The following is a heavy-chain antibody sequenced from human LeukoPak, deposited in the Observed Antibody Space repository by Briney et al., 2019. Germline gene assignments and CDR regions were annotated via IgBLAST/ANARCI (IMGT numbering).Heavy chain of an antibody. J-gene: IGHJ5*02. Sequence: SETLSLTCTVSGGSISSYYWSWIRQPPGKGLEWIGYISYSAITNYNPALKSRVTISIDTSMNQFSLKLSSVTAADTAVYYCARGVNWIDPWGQGTLVTVSS. V-gene: IGHV4-59*01. CDR1: GGSISSYY. CDR2: ISYSAIT. D-gene: IGHD6-13*01. CDR3: ARGVNWIDP.